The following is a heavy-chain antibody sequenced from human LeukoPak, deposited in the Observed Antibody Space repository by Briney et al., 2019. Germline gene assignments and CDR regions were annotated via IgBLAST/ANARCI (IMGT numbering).Heavy chain of an antibody. CDR3: ARNADMYYYVDN. D-gene: IGHD3-10*01. CDR1: SGSIGSSGYY. Sequence: SETLSLTCTVSSGSIGSSGYYCSWIRQHPGKCLEWIGCIYCSGSTYYNPSLKSRVTISVDTSKNQFSLSLSSVTAADTAVYYCARNADMYYYVDNWGQGTLVTVSS. V-gene: IGHV4-31*03. J-gene: IGHJ4*02. CDR2: IYCSGST.